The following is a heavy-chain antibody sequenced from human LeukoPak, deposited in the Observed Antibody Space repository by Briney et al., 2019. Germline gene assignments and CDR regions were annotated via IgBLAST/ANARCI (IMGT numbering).Heavy chain of an antibody. CDR2: IRHDGSEK. CDR3: SKDYRYCSGTSCYHPWYFDY. V-gene: IGHV3-30*02. CDR1: GFTFRNYG. J-gene: IGHJ4*02. Sequence: GGSLRLSCAASGFTFRNYGMHWVRQAPGMGLEWVTIIRHDGSEKLYADSVKGRFTISRDNSKNTLYLQMNSLRAEDTAVYYCSKDYRYCSGTSCYHPWYFDYWGQGTLVTVSS. D-gene: IGHD2-2*01.